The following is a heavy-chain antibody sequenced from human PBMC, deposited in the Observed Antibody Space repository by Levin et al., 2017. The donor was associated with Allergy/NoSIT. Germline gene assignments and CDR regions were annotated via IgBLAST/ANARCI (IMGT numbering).Heavy chain of an antibody. CDR2: ITGGGFNT. J-gene: IGHJ3*01. CDR3: AKKQGGTSGFSFDV. V-gene: IGHV3-23*01. D-gene: IGHD1/OR15-1a*01. Sequence: GESLKISCAVSGFSISEYAMAWVRQAPGKGLEWVSEITGGGFNTYYGDSVKGRFTVSKDDSKDMLYLDLSSLRVEDTAVDYCAKKQGGTSGFSFDVWGQGTMVTVSS. CDR1: GFSISEYA.